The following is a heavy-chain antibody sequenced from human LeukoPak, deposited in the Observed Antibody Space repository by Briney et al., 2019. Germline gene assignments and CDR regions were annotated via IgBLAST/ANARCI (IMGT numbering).Heavy chain of an antibody. D-gene: IGHD3-22*01. CDR1: GGSISSGSYY. V-gene: IGHV4-61*02. Sequence: SETLSLTCTVSGGSISSGSYYWSWIRQPAGKGLEWIGRIYTSGSTKCNPSLKSRVTISVDTSKNQFSLKLSSVTAADTAVYYCASYNSSYYWDDAFDIWGQGTMVTVSS. CDR3: ASYNSSYYWDDAFDI. J-gene: IGHJ3*02. CDR2: IYTSGST.